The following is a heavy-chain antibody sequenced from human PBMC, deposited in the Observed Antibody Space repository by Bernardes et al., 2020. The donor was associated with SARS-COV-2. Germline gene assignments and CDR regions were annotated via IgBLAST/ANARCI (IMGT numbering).Heavy chain of an antibody. CDR3: ARVGRNDYRYYYYYMDV. J-gene: IGHJ6*03. V-gene: IGHV4-59*11. CDR2: IYYSGST. D-gene: IGHD4-17*01. Sequence: SETLSLTCAVSGGSISSHYWSWIRQPPGKGLEWIGYIYYSGSTNYNPSLKSRVTISVDTSKNQFSLKLSSVTAADTAVYYCARVGRNDYRYYYYYMDVWGKGTTVTVSS. CDR1: GGSISSHY.